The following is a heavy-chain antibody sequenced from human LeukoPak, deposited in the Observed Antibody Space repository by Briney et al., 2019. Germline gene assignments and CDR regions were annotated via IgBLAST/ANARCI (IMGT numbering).Heavy chain of an antibody. J-gene: IGHJ5*02. Sequence: GGSLRLSCAASGFTVSNNYMGWVRQAPGKGLEWVSLIYSGGTTYYADSVKGRFIVSRDNSKNTLYLQMSRLRSDDTAVYYCTHYSPLMIGSWGQGTLVTVSS. V-gene: IGHV3-53*05. D-gene: IGHD3-22*01. CDR3: THYSPLMIGS. CDR2: IYSGGTT. CDR1: GFTVSNNY.